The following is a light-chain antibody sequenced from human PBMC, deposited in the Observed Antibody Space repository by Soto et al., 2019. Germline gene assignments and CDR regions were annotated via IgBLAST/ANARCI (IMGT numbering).Light chain of an antibody. Sequence: DIVFTQSPATVSLSTGDTATLSCRASQSVNKYLVWYQQKPGQAPRLLIYDTSNGATGIPARFSGSGSGTDFTLTISSLEPEDFAVYYCQQRSDWPPITFGQGTLLEIK. J-gene: IGKJ5*01. CDR3: QQRSDWPPIT. CDR2: DTS. CDR1: QSVNKY. V-gene: IGKV3-11*01.